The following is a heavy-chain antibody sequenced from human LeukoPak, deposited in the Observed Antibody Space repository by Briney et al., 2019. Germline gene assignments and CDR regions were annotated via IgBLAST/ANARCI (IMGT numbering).Heavy chain of an antibody. J-gene: IGHJ4*02. CDR3: AREVRVNYGDYRVDY. V-gene: IGHV4-31*03. Sequence: TPSETLSLTCTVSGGSISSGGYYWSWIRQHPGKGLEWIGCIYYSGSTYYNPSLKSRVTISVDTSKNQFSLKLSSVTAADTAVYYCAREVRVNYGDYRVDYWGQGTLVTVSS. CDR1: GGSISSGGYY. CDR2: IYYSGST. D-gene: IGHD4-17*01.